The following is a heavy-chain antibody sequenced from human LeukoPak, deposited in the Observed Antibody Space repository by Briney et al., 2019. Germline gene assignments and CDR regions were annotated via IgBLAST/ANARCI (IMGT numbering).Heavy chain of an antibody. D-gene: IGHD2-2*01. V-gene: IGHV4-34*01. CDR3: ARGRWASH. CDR1: GGSISGYY. J-gene: IGHJ4*02. CDR2: INHSGST. Sequence: PSETLSLTCTVSGGSISGYYWSWIRQPPGKGLEWIGEINHSGSTNYNPSLKSRVTISVDTSKSQFSLKLSPVTAADTAVYYCARGRWASHWGQGTLVTVSS.